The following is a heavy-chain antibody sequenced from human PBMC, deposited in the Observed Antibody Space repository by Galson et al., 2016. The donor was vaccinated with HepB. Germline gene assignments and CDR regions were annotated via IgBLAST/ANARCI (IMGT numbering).Heavy chain of an antibody. D-gene: IGHD3-10*01. V-gene: IGHV3-23*01. CDR1: EFTFTSCA. CDR2: ITGDSSRT. Sequence: SLRLSCAGSEFTFTSCAMNWVRQAPGKGLEWVSAITGDSSRTFYADSVKGRFTISRDNSKNTVYLQMNGLRAEDTAVYYFAKDLWLRGFHYLDYWGQGTLVTVSS. CDR3: AKDLWLRGFHYLDY. J-gene: IGHJ4*02.